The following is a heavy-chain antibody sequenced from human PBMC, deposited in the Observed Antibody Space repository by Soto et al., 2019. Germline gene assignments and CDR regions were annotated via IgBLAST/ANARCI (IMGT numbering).Heavy chain of an antibody. Sequence: VQLVQSGAEVKKPGSSVKVSCKASGGTCSSYAISWVRQAPGHGLEWMGGITPIFGTANYAHKFQGRVTITADESTSTAYVERCSMRPDDTAVYYWARDPLRSLWAYYNGMDLCGQGTTVTVSS. CDR1: GGTCSSYA. V-gene: IGHV1-69*01. D-gene: IGHD3-16*01. J-gene: IGHJ6*02. CDR3: ARDPLRSLWAYYNGMDL. CDR2: ITPIFGTA.